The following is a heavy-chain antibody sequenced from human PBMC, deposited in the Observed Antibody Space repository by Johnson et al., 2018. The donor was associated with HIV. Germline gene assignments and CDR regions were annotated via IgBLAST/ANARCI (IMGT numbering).Heavy chain of an antibody. Sequence: QVQLVESGGGVVQPGRSLRLSCAASGFTFSNYAVHWVRQAPGKGLEWVALISYDGGIKHYADSVKGRFIISRDNSKNTGYLQMNSLRAEATAGEYCATISVIPSRVNDAFDIWGQGTMVTVSS. CDR3: ATISVIPSRVNDAFDI. CDR2: ISYDGGIK. D-gene: IGHD3-16*02. J-gene: IGHJ3*02. CDR1: GFTFSNYA. V-gene: IGHV3-30-3*01.